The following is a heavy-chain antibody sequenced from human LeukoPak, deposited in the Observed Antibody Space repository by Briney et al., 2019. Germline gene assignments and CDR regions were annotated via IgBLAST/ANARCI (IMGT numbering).Heavy chain of an antibody. D-gene: IGHD1-26*01. J-gene: IGHJ3*02. Sequence: ASVKVSCKASGYTFTDYWMHWVRQAPGHGLEWMGWIYPKTGATKYAQKLQGRVTMTRDTSISTAYMELSRLRSDDTAVYYCARVPYSGSYLPFDIWGQGTMVTVSS. CDR3: ARVPYSGSYLPFDI. CDR2: IYPKTGAT. CDR1: GYTFTDYW. V-gene: IGHV1-2*02.